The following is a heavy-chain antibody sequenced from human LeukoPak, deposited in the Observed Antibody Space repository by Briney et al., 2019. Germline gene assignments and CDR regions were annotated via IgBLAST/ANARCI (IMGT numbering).Heavy chain of an antibody. CDR2: INHSGST. D-gene: IGHD4-23*01. Sequence: PSETLSLTCAVYGGSFSGYYWSWIRQPPGKGLEWIGEINHSGSTNYNPSLKSRVTISVDTSKTQFSLRLSSVTAADTAVYYCARASGGYYYYYGMDVWGQGTTVTVSS. CDR1: GGSFSGYY. J-gene: IGHJ6*02. CDR3: ARASGGYYYYYGMDV. V-gene: IGHV4-34*01.